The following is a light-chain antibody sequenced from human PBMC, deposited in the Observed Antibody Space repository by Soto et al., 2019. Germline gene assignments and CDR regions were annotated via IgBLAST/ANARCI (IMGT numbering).Light chain of an antibody. CDR3: QQRSNWPPIT. J-gene: IGKJ5*01. CDR2: GTS. V-gene: IGKV3-11*01. CDR1: PGIGDT. Sequence: EIVRTQSPATLSVSPGEGATLSCRASPGIGDTLAWYQQKPCQAPRLLIYGTSNRATGIPARFSGSGSGTDFTLTISSLEPEDFAVYYCQQRSNWPPITFGQGTRLEIK.